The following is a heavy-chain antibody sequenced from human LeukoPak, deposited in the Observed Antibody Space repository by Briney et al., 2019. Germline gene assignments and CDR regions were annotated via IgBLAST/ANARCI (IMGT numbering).Heavy chain of an antibody. Sequence: SETLSLTCTVSGGSISSYYWSWIRQPPGKGLEWIGNIYHSGSTNYNPSLKSRVTISLDTSKNQFSLKLSSVTAADTAVYYCAREDSGSSGYVFDPWGQGTLVTVSS. V-gene: IGHV4-59*01. D-gene: IGHD3-22*01. J-gene: IGHJ5*02. CDR1: GGSISSYY. CDR2: IYHSGST. CDR3: AREDSGSSGYVFDP.